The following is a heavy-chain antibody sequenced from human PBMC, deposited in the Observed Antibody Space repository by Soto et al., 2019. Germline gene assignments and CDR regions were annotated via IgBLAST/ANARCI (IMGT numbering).Heavy chain of an antibody. CDR3: ARGALYSYGSYFDC. V-gene: IGHV3-53*01. J-gene: IGHJ4*02. CDR1: GFAVSTDY. D-gene: IGHD5-18*01. CDR2: IYNDGAT. Sequence: PGGSLRLSCAASGFAVSTDYLTWVRQAPGMGLECVSVIYNDGATYYADSVRGRFTISRDNSKNTLYLQMNSLRAEDTAVYFCARGALYSYGSYFDCWGQGTLVTVSS.